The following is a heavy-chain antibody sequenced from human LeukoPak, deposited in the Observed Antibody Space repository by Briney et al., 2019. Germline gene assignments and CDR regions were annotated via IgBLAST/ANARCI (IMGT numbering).Heavy chain of an antibody. D-gene: IGHD4-23*01. CDR1: GAAISSDNYY. Sequence: PSETLSLTCTVSGAAISSDNYYWTWIRPPAGEGLGWLGRFSITGGTYYHPSLKSGVTTSLNTSSNQFSLNRTSSTAATPAYYSCARVAVLTRSFDYWGQGTRVSVSS. V-gene: IGHV4-61*02. J-gene: IGHJ4*02. CDR3: ARVAVLTRSFDY. CDR2: FSITGGT.